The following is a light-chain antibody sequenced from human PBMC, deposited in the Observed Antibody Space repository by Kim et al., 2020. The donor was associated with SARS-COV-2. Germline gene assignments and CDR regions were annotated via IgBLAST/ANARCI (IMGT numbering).Light chain of an antibody. V-gene: IGLV4-69*01. CDR3: QTWDTGVRL. Sequence: QLVLTQSPSASASLGASVKLTCTLSSGHSSYAIAWHQQQPEKGPRFLMKLDSDGSHNKGDGIPDRFSGCSSGAERYLTISSLQSEDEADYYCQTWDTGVRLFGGGTQLTVL. CDR1: SGHSSYA. J-gene: IGLJ3*02. CDR2: LDSDGSH.